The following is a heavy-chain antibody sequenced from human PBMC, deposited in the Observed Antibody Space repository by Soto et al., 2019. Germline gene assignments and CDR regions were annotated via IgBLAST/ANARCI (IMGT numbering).Heavy chain of an antibody. CDR1: GSTFSSYG. CDR2: ISYDGSNK. J-gene: IGHJ6*02. D-gene: IGHD2-2*01. V-gene: IGHV3-30*18. Sequence: HPGGSLRLSCAASGSTFSSYGMHWVRQAPGKGLEWVAVISYDGSNKYYADSVKGRFTISRDNSKNTLYLQMNSLRAEDTAVYYCAKSQLLLLGYYGMDVWGQGTTVTVSS. CDR3: AKSQLLLLGYYGMDV.